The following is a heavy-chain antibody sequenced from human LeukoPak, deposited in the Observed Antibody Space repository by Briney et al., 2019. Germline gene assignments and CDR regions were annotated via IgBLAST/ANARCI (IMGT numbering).Heavy chain of an antibody. CDR2: FDPEDGET. Sequence: ASVKVSCKVSGYTLTELSMHWVRQAPGKGLEWMGGFDPEDGETIYAQKFRGRVTMTEDTSTDTAYMELSSLRSEDTAVYYCATDLAGYCGGDCYDYWGQGTLVTVSS. V-gene: IGHV1-24*01. CDR3: ATDLAGYCGGDCYDY. CDR1: GYTLTELS. J-gene: IGHJ4*02. D-gene: IGHD2-21*02.